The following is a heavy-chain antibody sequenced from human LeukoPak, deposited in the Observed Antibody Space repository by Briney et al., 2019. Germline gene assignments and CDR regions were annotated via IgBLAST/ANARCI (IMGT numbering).Heavy chain of an antibody. Sequence: SQTLSLTCALSGDSVSSNTAAWNWVRQSPSGGLEWLERTFYRSNWYDDYAASVKSRITINPDTSKNQFSLHLKSVTPEDTAVYYCAREVAGTWAFDIWGQGTRVTVSS. D-gene: IGHD6-19*01. J-gene: IGHJ3*02. V-gene: IGHV6-1*01. CDR3: AREVAGTWAFDI. CDR1: GDSVSSNTAA. CDR2: TFYRSNWYD.